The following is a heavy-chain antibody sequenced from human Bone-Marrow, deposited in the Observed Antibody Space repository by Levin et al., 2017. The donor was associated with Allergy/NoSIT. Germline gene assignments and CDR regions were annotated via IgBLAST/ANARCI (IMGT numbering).Heavy chain of an antibody. J-gene: IGHJ3*02. CDR3: ASRADLYYYDTSSSSFDI. CDR2: IYYSGNT. Sequence: GSLRLSCTVSGGSISRNTYYWGWIRQPPGKGLEWIGNIYYSGNTYYNPSLKSRVTISVDTSKTQFSLKLSSVTAADTAVYYCASRADLYYYDTSSSSFDIWGQGTMVTVSS. D-gene: IGHD3-22*01. CDR1: GGSISRNTYY. V-gene: IGHV4-39*07.